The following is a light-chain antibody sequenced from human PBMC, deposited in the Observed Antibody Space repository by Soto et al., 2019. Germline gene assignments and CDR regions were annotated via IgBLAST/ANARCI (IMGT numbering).Light chain of an antibody. CDR2: AAS. CDR1: QGISVW. V-gene: IGKV1-12*01. CDR3: QQANSFPWT. Sequence: DSQMTQSPSSMSASVGDRVSITCRASQGISVWLAWYQQKPGKAPKLLIHAASSLESGVPSRFSGSGSGTEFTLTISSLQPEDFATYYCQQANSFPWTFGQGTKVEIK. J-gene: IGKJ1*01.